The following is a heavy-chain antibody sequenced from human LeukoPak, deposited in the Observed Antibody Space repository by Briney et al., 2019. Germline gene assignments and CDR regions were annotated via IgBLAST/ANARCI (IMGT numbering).Heavy chain of an antibody. V-gene: IGHV3-33*06. CDR3: AKDTSSSYNWFDP. D-gene: IGHD6-6*01. CDR2: IWYDGSNK. CDR1: GFTFSSYG. Sequence: GGSLRLSCAASGFTFSSYGMHWVRQAPGKGLEWVAVIWYDGSNKYYADSVKGRFTIFRDNSKNTLYLQMNSLRAEDTAVYYCAKDTSSSYNWFDPWGQGTLVTVSS. J-gene: IGHJ5*02.